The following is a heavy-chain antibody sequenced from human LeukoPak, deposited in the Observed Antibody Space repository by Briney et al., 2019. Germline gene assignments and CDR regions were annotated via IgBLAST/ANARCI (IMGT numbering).Heavy chain of an antibody. D-gene: IGHD3-22*01. J-gene: IGHJ4*02. CDR2: ISSSGTTI. CDR3: ARIESSGYPNVGY. CDR1: GFTFSDHY. V-gene: IGHV3-11*04. Sequence: KPGGSLRLSCAASGFTFSDHYMSWIRQAPGKGLEWLSYISSSGTTIYYTDSVKGRFTISRDNAKNSLYLQMNSLRAEDTAVYYCARIESSGYPNVGYWGQGTLVTVSS.